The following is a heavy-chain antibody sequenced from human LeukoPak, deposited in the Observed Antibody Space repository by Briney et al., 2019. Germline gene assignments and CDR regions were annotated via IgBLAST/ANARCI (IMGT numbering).Heavy chain of an antibody. Sequence: GRSLRLSCAASGFTFSSYGMHWVRQAPGKGLEWVAVIWYDGSNKYYADSVKGRFTISRDNSKNALYLQMNSLRAEDTAVYYWARDRGGDIPFDYWGQGTLVTVSS. CDR1: GFTFSSYG. J-gene: IGHJ4*02. CDR3: ARDRGGDIPFDY. D-gene: IGHD2-21*02. V-gene: IGHV3-33*01. CDR2: IWYDGSNK.